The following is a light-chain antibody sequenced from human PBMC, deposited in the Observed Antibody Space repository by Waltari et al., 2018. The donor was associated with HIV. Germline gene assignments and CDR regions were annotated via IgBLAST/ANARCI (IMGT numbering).Light chain of an antibody. V-gene: IGLV3-21*02. CDR2: DVS. CDR3: QVWDTSGDFWE. CDR1: NIGSKR. Sequence: SYVLTQAPSVSVAPGQTARITCGGDNIGSKRVHWYQQRPGQAPLLVVYDVSDRPAGTPERISGSNCGDTATLTINRVEGGDEADYYCQVWDTSGDFWEFGGGTKLTVL. J-gene: IGLJ3*02.